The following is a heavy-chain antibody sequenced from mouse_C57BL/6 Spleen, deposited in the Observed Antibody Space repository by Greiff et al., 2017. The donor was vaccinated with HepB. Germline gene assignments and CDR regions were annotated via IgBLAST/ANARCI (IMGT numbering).Heavy chain of an antibody. J-gene: IGHJ4*01. CDR3: ARDRYDWAMDY. V-gene: IGHV5-16*01. CDR1: GFTFSDYY. Sequence: EVKVVESEGGLVQPGSSMKLSCTASGFTFSDYYMAWVRQVPEKGLEWVANINYDGSSTYYLDSLKSRFIISRDNAKNILYLQMSSLKSEDTATYYCARDRYDWAMDYWGQGTSVTVSS. D-gene: IGHD2-4*01. CDR2: INYDGSST.